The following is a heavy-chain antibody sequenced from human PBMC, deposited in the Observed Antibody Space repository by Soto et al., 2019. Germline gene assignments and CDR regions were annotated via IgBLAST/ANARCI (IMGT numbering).Heavy chain of an antibody. CDR2: TNQDGSII. Sequence: EVQLVESGGGLVQPGGSLRLSCAASGFTFSSYWMHWVRQAPGKGLVWVSRTNQDGSIIDYADSVKGRFTISRDNAKRTLYLEMNSLRVEDTAVYYCTRDIGGRGGFWGPGTLVTVSS. D-gene: IGHD3-16*01. V-gene: IGHV3-74*01. CDR3: TRDIGGRGGF. J-gene: IGHJ4*02. CDR1: GFTFSSYW.